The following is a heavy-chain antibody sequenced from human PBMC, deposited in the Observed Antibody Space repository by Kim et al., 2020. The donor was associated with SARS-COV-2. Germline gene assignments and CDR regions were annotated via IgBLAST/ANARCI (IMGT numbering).Heavy chain of an antibody. CDR2: ISYDGSNK. J-gene: IGHJ4*02. CDR1: GFTFSSYG. V-gene: IGHV3-30*18. D-gene: IGHD6-19*01. CDR3: AKGWIAVAGTSRNY. Sequence: GGSLRLSCAASGFTFSSYGMHWVRQAPGKGLEWVAVISYDGSNKYYADSVKGRFTISRDNSKNTLYLQMSSLRAEDTAIYYCAKGWIAVAGTSRNYWGQG.